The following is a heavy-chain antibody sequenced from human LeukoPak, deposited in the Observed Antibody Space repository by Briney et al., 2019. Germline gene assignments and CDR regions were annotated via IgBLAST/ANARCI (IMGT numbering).Heavy chain of an antibody. J-gene: IGHJ4*02. CDR3: ARDEGGSYYGHY. Sequence: SETLSLTCTVSGGSISSYYWSWIRQPPGKGLEWIGEINHSGSTNYNPSLKSRVTISVDTSKNQFSLKLSSVTAADTAVYYCARDEGGSYYGHYWGQGTLVTVSS. D-gene: IGHD1-26*01. V-gene: IGHV4-34*01. CDR1: GGSISSYY. CDR2: INHSGST.